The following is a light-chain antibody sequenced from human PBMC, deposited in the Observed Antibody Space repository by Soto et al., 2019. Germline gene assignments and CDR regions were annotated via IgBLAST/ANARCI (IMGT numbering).Light chain of an antibody. Sequence: DVRTSECLSSLSESYRDRVTXTCRASHSISRYLNWYQQKPGKAPKLPIYVASSWQSGVPSRFSGSGSGTDFTLTISSLQPEDFAPCSCQETYITPESFGQGTKV. V-gene: IGKV1-39*01. J-gene: IGKJ1*01. CDR2: VAS. CDR1: HSISRY. CDR3: QETYITPES.